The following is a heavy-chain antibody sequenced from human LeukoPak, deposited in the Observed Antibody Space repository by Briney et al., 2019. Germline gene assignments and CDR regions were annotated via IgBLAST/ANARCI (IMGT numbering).Heavy chain of an antibody. J-gene: IGHJ3*02. CDR2: IKSKTDGGTS. D-gene: IGHD4/OR15-4a*01. Sequence: PGGSLRLSCAVSGFTSSNAWMSWVRQAPGKGLEWVGRIKSKTDGGTSDYAAPVKGRFTISRDDSKNTLYLQMNSLKTEDTAVYYCTTFDYAAFLIWGQGTMVTVSS. CDR3: TTFDYAAFLI. V-gene: IGHV3-15*01. CDR1: GFTSSNAW.